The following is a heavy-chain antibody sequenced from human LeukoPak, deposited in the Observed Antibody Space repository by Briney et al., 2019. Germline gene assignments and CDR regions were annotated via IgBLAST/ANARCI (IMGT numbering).Heavy chain of an antibody. J-gene: IGHJ4*02. Sequence: GRSLRLSCAASGFTFDDYVMHWVRQAPGKGLEWVSGITWNSGSIGYAESVKGRFTISRDNAKNSLYLRMNSLRAEDTALYYCAKGGSGYYPYYFDYWGQGTLVTVSS. V-gene: IGHV3-9*01. CDR1: GFTFDDYV. CDR2: ITWNSGSI. D-gene: IGHD3-22*01. CDR3: AKGGSGYYPYYFDY.